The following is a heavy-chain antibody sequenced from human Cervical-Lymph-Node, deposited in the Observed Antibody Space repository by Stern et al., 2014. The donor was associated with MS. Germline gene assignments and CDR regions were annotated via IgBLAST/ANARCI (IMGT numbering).Heavy chain of an antibody. CDR2: IDAAVTYI. J-gene: IGHJ4*02. V-gene: IGHV3-21*01. Sequence: EVQLLESGGGLVKPGGSLRLSCAASGFTFSSYSMKWVRQAPGKGLEWVASIDAAVTYIYYADSVKGRFTSSRDNARDSLFLQMDSLRGEDTAIYYCARTGHYYTSPSDYWGQGTLVTVSS. D-gene: IGHD3-22*01. CDR3: ARTGHYYTSPSDY. CDR1: GFTFSSYS.